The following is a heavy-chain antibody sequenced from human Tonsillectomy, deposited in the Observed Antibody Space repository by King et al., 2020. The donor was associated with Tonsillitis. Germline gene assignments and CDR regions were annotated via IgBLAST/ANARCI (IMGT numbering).Heavy chain of an antibody. CDR1: GFTFSSYE. CDR3: ARVAAHYSSAAIDY. V-gene: IGHV3-48*03. CDR2: ISSSGSTI. D-gene: IGHD6-19*01. Sequence: VQLVESGGGLVQPGGSLRLSCAASGFTFSSYEMNWVRQAPGKGLEWVSYISSSGSTIYYADSVKGRFTISRDNAKNSVYLQMNSLRAEDTAVYYCARVAAHYSSAAIDYWGQGTLVTVSS. J-gene: IGHJ4*02.